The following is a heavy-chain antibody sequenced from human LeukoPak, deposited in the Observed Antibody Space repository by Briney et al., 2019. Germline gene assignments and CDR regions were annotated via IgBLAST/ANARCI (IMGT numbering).Heavy chain of an antibody. CDR1: GSTFSDHY. D-gene: IGHD3-22*01. Sequence: GGSLRLSCVASGSTFSDHYMDWVRQAPGKGLEWVARIRNRARGYTTNYAASAKGRFTISRDDSEGSLYLQMNSLQTEDTAVYYCATETKDSSAYYYFDYRGQGALVTVSS. CDR2: IRNRARGYTT. V-gene: IGHV3-72*01. CDR3: ATETKDSSAYYYFDY. J-gene: IGHJ4*02.